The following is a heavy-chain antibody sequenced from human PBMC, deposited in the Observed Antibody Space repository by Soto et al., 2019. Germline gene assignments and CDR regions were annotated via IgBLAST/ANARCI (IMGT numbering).Heavy chain of an antibody. V-gene: IGHV1-69*19. CDR1: GGTFKTYA. CDR2: ISPMFGAA. D-gene: IGHD3-10*01. CDR3: AREVQVHTPAFVY. J-gene: IGHJ4*02. Sequence: QVQLVQSGAEMKKPGSSVKVSCQSSGGTFKTYAMNWVRQAPGQGPEWMGDISPMFGAANYAPKFQGRVTITADESTGTSYMQLSILTSEDTALYFCAREVQVHTPAFVYWGQGTLVTVSS.